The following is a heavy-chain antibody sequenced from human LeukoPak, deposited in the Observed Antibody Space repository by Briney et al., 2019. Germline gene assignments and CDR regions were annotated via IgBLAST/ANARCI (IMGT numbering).Heavy chain of an antibody. CDR2: MSPNSGNT. J-gene: IGHJ4*02. D-gene: IGHD7-27*01. CDR1: GYTFTSYD. V-gene: IGHV1-8*01. CDR3: ARGPPNWGYDY. Sequence: GASVKVSCKASGYTFTSYDINWVRQAPGQGLEWMGWMSPNSGNTGYAQEFQGRVTMTRDTSINTAYMELSSLRSEDTAVYYCARGPPNWGYDYWGQGTLVTVSS.